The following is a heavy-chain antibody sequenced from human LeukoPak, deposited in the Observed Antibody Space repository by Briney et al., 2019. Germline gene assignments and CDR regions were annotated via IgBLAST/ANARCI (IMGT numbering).Heavy chain of an antibody. D-gene: IGHD1-26*01. Sequence: GGSLRLSCAASGFTFSGYYMSWIRQAPGKGLEWVSYISSSGRTVYYADSVKGRFTISRDNAENSLYLQMNSLRAEDTAVYYCAREVGFGGSYFIWGQGTMVTVSS. J-gene: IGHJ3*02. CDR2: ISSSGRTV. CDR1: GFTFSGYY. V-gene: IGHV3-11*01. CDR3: AREVGFGGSYFI.